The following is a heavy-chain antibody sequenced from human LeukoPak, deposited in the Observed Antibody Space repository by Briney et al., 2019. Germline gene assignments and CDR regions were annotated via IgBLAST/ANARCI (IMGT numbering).Heavy chain of an antibody. J-gene: IGHJ4*02. CDR2: IWYDGSNK. V-gene: IGHV3-33*01. CDR1: GFTFSSYG. D-gene: IGHD2-2*01. CDR3: ARGPLHCSSTSCRGDYFDY. Sequence: GGSLRLSCAATGFTFSSYGMHWVRQAPGKGLEWVAVIWYDGSNKYYADSVKGRFTISRDNSKNTLYLQMNSLRAEDTAVYYCARGPLHCSSTSCRGDYFDYWGQGTLVTVSS.